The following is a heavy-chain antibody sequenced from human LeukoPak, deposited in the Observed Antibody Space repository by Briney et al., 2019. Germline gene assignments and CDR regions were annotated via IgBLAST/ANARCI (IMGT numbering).Heavy chain of an antibody. CDR2: FIPIFGAA. V-gene: IGHV1-69*05. Sequence: ASVKVSCKASGGTFSSYAISWVRQAPGQGLEWMGGFIPIFGAANYAQKFQGRVTITTDESTSTAYMELSSLRSEDTAVYYCARETVPAAQSENWFDPWGQGTLVTVSS. J-gene: IGHJ5*02. D-gene: IGHD2-2*01. CDR3: ARETVPAAQSENWFDP. CDR1: GGTFSSYA.